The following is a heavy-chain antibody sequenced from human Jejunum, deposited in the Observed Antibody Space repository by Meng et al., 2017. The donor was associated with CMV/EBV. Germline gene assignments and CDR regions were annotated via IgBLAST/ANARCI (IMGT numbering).Heavy chain of an antibody. V-gene: IGHV4-4*07. J-gene: IGHJ4*02. CDR1: GCSSNSCS. CDR2: IYSSGSA. Sequence: GPLKRSGQCMGQPSNPLLLPCAVVGCSSNSCSWGWIRQPAGKRLVWIGSIYSSGSANYNPSLTSRVTMSVDTSTNQFALKLNSVTDADTDIYFCVIDRLYFEYWGQGTLVTVSS. CDR3: VIDRLYFEY.